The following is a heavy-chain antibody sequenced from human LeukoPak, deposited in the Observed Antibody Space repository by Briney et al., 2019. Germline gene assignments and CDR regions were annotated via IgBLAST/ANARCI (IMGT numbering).Heavy chain of an antibody. CDR2: INWSGGST. D-gene: IGHD5/OR15-5a*01. CDR3: ARATGVSTGGDY. J-gene: IGHJ4*02. V-gene: IGHV3-20*04. CDR1: GFAFDEHG. Sequence: GGSLRLSCTASGFAFDEHGMSWVRQVPGKGLEWVSGINWSGGSTGYADPLRGRFTISRDNAKNSLYLQMNSLRAEDTAVYYCARATGVSTGGDYWGQGTLVTVSS.